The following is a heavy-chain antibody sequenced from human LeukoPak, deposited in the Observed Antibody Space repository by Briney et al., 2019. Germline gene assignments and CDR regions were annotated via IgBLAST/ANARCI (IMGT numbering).Heavy chain of an antibody. Sequence: KTGGSLRLSCAASGFTFSDYYMSWIRQAPGKGLEWVSYISSSSSYIYYADSVKGRFTISRDNAKNSLYLQMNSLRADDTAVYYCASGYESFDYWGQGTLVTVSS. V-gene: IGHV3-11*06. CDR1: GFTFSDYY. D-gene: IGHD5-12*01. CDR2: ISSSSSYI. CDR3: ASGYESFDY. J-gene: IGHJ4*02.